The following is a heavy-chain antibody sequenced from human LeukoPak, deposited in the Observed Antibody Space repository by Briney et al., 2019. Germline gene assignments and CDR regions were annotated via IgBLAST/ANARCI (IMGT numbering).Heavy chain of an antibody. CDR1: GFTFSSYA. CDR2: ISGSGGST. D-gene: IGHD2-8*01. J-gene: IGHJ4*02. V-gene: IGHV3-23*01. CDR3: AKDKLYCTNGVCYALFDY. Sequence: SGGSLRLSCAASGFTFSSYAMSWVRQAPGKGLEWVSAISGSGGSTYYADSVKGRFTISRDNSKNTLYLQMNSLRAEDTAVYYCAKDKLYCTNGVCYALFDYWGQGTLVTVSS.